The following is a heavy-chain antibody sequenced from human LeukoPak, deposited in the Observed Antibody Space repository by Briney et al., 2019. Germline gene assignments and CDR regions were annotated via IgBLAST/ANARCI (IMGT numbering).Heavy chain of an antibody. Sequence: ASVKVSCKASGYTFSDYYMHWVRQAPGQGLEWMGWINPNSGDTNYAQPFQGRVTMTSDTSLSTAYMELRSLRSDDTAVYYCARVVGSGWYGYYYYYYMDVWGKGTTVTISS. V-gene: IGHV1-2*02. CDR1: GYTFSDYY. D-gene: IGHD6-19*01. CDR3: ARVVGSGWYGYYYYYYMDV. CDR2: INPNSGDT. J-gene: IGHJ6*03.